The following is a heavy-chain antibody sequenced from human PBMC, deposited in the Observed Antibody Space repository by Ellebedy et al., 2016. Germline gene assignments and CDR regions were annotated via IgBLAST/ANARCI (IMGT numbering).Heavy chain of an antibody. CDR3: AKTGGEQIDVFHV. J-gene: IGHJ3*01. D-gene: IGHD1/OR15-1a*01. CDR1: GYTFTDYW. Sequence: GGSLRLSCKGTGYTFTDYWVGWVRQMPGKGLEWIGIIFPGDFDTLYSPSFQGQVTISVDRSVSTAYLQWNSLKASDTAMYYCAKTGGEQIDVFHVWGQGTMVSVSS. CDR2: IFPGDFDT. V-gene: IGHV5-51*01.